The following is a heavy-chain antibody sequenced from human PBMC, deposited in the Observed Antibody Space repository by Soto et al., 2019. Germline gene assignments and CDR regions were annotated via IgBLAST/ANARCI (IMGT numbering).Heavy chain of an antibody. V-gene: IGHV3-23*01. CDR2: ISASGGST. J-gene: IGHJ6*02. CDR1: GFTFSSYA. D-gene: IGHD3-3*01. CDR3: ARDITVFGVLTNLGAYYGMDV. Sequence: LRLAFAASGFTFSSYAMTWVRQAPGKGLEWVSGISASGGSTYYADSVKGRFTISRDKSKNTLYLQMSNLRAEDTAIYYCARDITVFGVLTNLGAYYGMDVWGQGPTVTGS.